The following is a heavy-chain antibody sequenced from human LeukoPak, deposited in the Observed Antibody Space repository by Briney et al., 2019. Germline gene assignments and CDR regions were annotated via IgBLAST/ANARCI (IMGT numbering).Heavy chain of an antibody. J-gene: IGHJ3*02. D-gene: IGHD6-13*01. V-gene: IGHV4-34*01. CDR3: ARSWYGGDAFDI. CDR1: GGSFSGYY. CDR2: INHSGST. Sequence: SETLSLTCAVYGGSFSGYYWSWIRQPPGKGLEWIGEINHSGSTYYNPSLKSRVTISVDTSKNQFSLKLSSVTAADTAVYYCARSWYGGDAFDIWGQGTMVTVSS.